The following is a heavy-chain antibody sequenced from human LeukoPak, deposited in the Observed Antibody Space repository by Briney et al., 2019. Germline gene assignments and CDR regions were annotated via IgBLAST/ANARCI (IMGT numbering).Heavy chain of an antibody. V-gene: IGHV1-2*02. CDR1: GYTFTGYY. CDR3: ARTGTPTADWFDP. Sequence: ASVKVSCKASGYTFTGYYMRWVRQAPGQGLEWMGWINPNSGGTNYAQKFQGRVTMTRDTSISTAYMELSRLRSDDTAFYYCARTGTPTADWFDPWGQGTLVTVSS. D-gene: IGHD1-1*01. J-gene: IGHJ5*02. CDR2: INPNSGGT.